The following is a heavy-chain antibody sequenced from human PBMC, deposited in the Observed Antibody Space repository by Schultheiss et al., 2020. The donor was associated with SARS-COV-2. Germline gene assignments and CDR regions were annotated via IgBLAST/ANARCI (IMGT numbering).Heavy chain of an antibody. Sequence: GGSLRLSCAASGFTFSSYGMHWVRQAPGKGLEWVAVIWYDGSNKYYADSVKGRFTISRDNSKNTLYLQMNSLRAEDTAVYYCAKGGIVGATPFDYWGQGTTVTVAS. V-gene: IGHV3-30*02. CDR3: AKGGIVGATPFDY. CDR2: IWYDGSNK. D-gene: IGHD1-26*01. CDR1: GFTFSSYG. J-gene: IGHJ4*03.